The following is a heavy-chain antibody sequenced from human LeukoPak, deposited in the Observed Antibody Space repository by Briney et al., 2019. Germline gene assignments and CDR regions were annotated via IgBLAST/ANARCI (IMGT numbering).Heavy chain of an antibody. J-gene: IGHJ4*02. CDR1: GFTVSSNY. CDR3: AREKPDGAYSSSWYYFDY. D-gene: IGHD6-13*01. Sequence: GGSLRLSCAASGFTVSSNYMSWVRQAPGKGLEWVSVIYSGGSTYYADSVKGRFTISRDNSKNTLYLQMNSLRAEDTAVYYCAREKPDGAYSSSWYYFDYRGQGTLVTVSS. CDR2: IYSGGST. V-gene: IGHV3-66*01.